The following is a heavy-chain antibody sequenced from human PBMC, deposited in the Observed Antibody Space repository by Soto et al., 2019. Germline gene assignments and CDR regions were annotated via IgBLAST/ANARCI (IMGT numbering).Heavy chain of an antibody. CDR1: GGSISSGGYY. V-gene: IGHV4-31*03. CDR3: ARVGYSSSTDDAFDI. J-gene: IGHJ3*02. D-gene: IGHD6-6*01. Sequence: QVQLQESGPGLVKPSQTLSLTCTVSGGSISSGGYYWSWIRQHPGKGLEWIGYIYYSGSTYYNPSLKSRVTRSVDTSKNQFSRKLSSVTAADTAVYYCARVGYSSSTDDAFDIWGQGTMVTVSS. CDR2: IYYSGST.